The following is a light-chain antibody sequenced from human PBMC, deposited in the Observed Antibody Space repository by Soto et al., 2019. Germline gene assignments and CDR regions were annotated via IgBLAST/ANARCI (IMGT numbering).Light chain of an antibody. CDR3: SSYTTSSTL. V-gene: IGLV2-14*01. Sequence: QSVLTQPASVSGSPRHSITISCTGTSSDVGGYNYVSWYQQHPGKAPKLMVYDVSNRPSGVSNRFSGSKSGNTASLTISGLQAEDEADYYCSSYTTSSTLFGTGTKVTVL. CDR1: SSDVGGYNY. CDR2: DVS. J-gene: IGLJ1*01.